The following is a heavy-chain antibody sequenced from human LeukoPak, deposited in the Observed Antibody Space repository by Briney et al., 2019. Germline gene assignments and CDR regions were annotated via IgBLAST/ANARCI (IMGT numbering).Heavy chain of an antibody. D-gene: IGHD6-19*01. CDR2: MNPNSGNT. Sequence: GASVKVSCKASGYTFTSYDINWVRQATGEGLEWMGLMNPNSGNTGYAQKFQGRVTMTRNTSISTAYMELSSLRSEDTAVYYCARDCDIAVAGFDYFDYWGQGTLVTVSS. J-gene: IGHJ4*02. V-gene: IGHV1-8*01. CDR3: ARDCDIAVAGFDYFDY. CDR1: GYTFTSYD.